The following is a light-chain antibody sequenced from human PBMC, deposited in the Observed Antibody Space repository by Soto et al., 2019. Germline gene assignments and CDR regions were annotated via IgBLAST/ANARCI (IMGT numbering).Light chain of an antibody. Sequence: QSVLTQPPSASGTPGQIVAISCSGSSSNIGSNTVTWYQQLPGTAPKLLIYSTSQRSSGVPGRFSGSKSGASASLSISGLQSEDEADYYWAAWDDRLDVYVFGTGTKVAVL. CDR1: SSNIGSNT. V-gene: IGLV1-44*01. J-gene: IGLJ1*01. CDR3: AAWDDRLDVYV. CDR2: STS.